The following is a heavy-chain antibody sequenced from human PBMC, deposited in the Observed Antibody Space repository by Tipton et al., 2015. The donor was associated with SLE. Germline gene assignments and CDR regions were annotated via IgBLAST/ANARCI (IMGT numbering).Heavy chain of an antibody. CDR2: IYYSGST. J-gene: IGHJ4*02. V-gene: IGHV4-59*11. CDR3: ARSITIFWSGRGYFDY. CDR1: GGSISSHD. D-gene: IGHD3-3*01. Sequence: TLSLTCTVSGGSISSHDWSWIRQPPGKGLEWIGSIYYSGSTYYNPSLKSRVTISVDTSKNQFSLKLSSVTAADTAVYYCARSITIFWSGRGYFDYWGQGTLVTVSS.